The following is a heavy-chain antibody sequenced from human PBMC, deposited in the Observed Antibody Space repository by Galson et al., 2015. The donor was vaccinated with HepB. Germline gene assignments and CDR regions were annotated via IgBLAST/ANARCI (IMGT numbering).Heavy chain of an antibody. CDR2: ISSDSTTI. CDR1: GFRLTDYA. J-gene: IGHJ4*02. Sequence: SLRLSCAASGFRLTDYAMHWVRRAPGKGLEWAAYISSDSTTIHYADSVKGRFTISRDNAKNSVFLQMNSLRGEDTAVYYCVRDRGCGVGGNDVPSFDYWGRGSLVTVSP. V-gene: IGHV3-48*01. D-gene: IGHD5-12*01. CDR3: VRDRGCGVGGNDVPSFDY.